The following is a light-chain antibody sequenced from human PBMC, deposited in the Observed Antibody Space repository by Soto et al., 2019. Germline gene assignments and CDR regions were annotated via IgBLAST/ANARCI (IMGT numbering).Light chain of an antibody. CDR1: QSISSW. V-gene: IGKV1-5*01. Sequence: DIQMTQSPSTLSASVGDRVTITCRASQSISSWLAWYQQKPGKAPKLLISDASSLKSGVPSRFSGSGSGTSFTFTITGLQPEDFETYYCQGYSNLRYAFGSGTKVDI. CDR3: QGYSNLRYA. J-gene: IGKJ2*01. CDR2: DAS.